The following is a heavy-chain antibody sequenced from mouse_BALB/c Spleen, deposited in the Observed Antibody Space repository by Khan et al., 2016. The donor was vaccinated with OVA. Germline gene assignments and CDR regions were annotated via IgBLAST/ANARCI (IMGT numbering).Heavy chain of an antibody. CDR1: GYIFTSYW. Sequence: QVQLKQSGAELVRPGASVKLSCKISGYIFTSYWIHWVKQRSGQGLEWMARIYPGTDNSYYNEKYKDKATLTADKYSSTSYMQLSSLKSKDSDVYFCAREEALYHFDHWGQGTTLTVSS. CDR2: IYPGTDNS. V-gene: IGHV1-76*01. D-gene: IGHD3-2*02. CDR3: AREEALYHFDH. J-gene: IGHJ2*01.